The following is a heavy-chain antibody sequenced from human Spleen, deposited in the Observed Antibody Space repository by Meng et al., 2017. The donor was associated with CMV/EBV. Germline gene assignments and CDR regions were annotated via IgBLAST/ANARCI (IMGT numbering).Heavy chain of an antibody. CDR1: GGSISNSSYY. V-gene: IGHV4-39*07. D-gene: IGHD6-19*01. Sequence: SETLSLTCTVSGGSISNSSYYWGWIRQPPGRGLEWIGNIYYSESTYYNPSLKSRVTISVDTSKNQFSLRLSSVTAADTAVYYCARDYHRSGWRIRAGYYFDYWGQGTLVTVSS. J-gene: IGHJ4*02. CDR3: ARDYHRSGWRIRAGYYFDY. CDR2: IYYSEST.